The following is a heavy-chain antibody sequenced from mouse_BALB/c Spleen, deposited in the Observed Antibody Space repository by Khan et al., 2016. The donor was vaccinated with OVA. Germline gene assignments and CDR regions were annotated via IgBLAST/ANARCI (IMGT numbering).Heavy chain of an antibody. V-gene: IGHV1-5*01. CDR2: IYPGNSDT. D-gene: IGHD2-1*01. CDR1: GYSFTSYW. J-gene: IGHJ3*01. Sequence: EVQLQESGTVLARPGASVKMSCKASGYSFTSYWMHWVKQRPGQGLEWIGAIYPGNSDTSYNQKFKGKAKLTAATSASTAYMELNSLTNEDSAVYYCTDGNYVGWFAYWGQGTLVTVSA. CDR3: TDGNYVGWFAY.